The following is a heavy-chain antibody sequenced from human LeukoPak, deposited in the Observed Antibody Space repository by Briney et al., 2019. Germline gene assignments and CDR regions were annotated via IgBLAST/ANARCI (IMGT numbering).Heavy chain of an antibody. Sequence: GASVTVSCTASGYTFTSYDINWVRQATGQGLEWMGWMNPNSGNTGYAQKFQGRVTMTRNTSISTAYMELSSLRSEDTAVYYCARGSRVGDGYNDGTQGYWGQGTLVTVSS. V-gene: IGHV1-8*01. J-gene: IGHJ4*02. CDR3: ARGSRVGDGYNDGTQGY. CDR1: GYTFTSYD. D-gene: IGHD5-24*01. CDR2: MNPNSGNT.